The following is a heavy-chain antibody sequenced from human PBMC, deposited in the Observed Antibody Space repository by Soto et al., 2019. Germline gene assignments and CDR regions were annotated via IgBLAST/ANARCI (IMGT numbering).Heavy chain of an antibody. V-gene: IGHV1-46*01. CDR3: ARGDSNGWYFDY. CDR1: GYRFTTYQ. J-gene: IGHJ4*02. CDR2: INPSGGST. Sequence: ASVKFSCKASGYRFTTYQMHWVRQAPGQGLEWMGTINPSGGSTSYAQRFQGRVTMTRDTSTSTVYMQLSSLRSEDTALYYCARGDSNGWYFDYWGQGTLVTVSS. D-gene: IGHD6-19*01.